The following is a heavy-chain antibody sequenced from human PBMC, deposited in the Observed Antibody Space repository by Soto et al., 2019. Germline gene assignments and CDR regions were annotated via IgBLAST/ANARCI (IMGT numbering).Heavy chain of an antibody. Sequence: GGSLRLSCVPSGFTFRSYSMNWVRQAPGEGLVWVSRIGAGGSQISYADSVKGRLTISRDNAKKTLYLQMNNLRVEDTAVSYCAKDLPPAGEDYWGQGTLVTVSS. J-gene: IGHJ4*02. D-gene: IGHD3-16*01. CDR1: GFTFRSYS. CDR3: AKDLPPAGEDY. V-gene: IGHV3-74*01. CDR2: IGAGGSQI.